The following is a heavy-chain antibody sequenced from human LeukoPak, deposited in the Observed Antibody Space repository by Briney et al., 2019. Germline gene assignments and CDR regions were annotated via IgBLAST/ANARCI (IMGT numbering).Heavy chain of an antibody. CDR1: GGSFSGYY. Sequence: SETLSLTCAVYGGSFSGYYWSWIRQPPGKGLEWIGETSHSGSTNYNPSLESRVTISVDTSKKQFSLKLTSVTAADTAVYFCARQYCSTTSCSYGFDVWAQGTMVTVSS. D-gene: IGHD2-2*01. V-gene: IGHV4-34*01. CDR3: ARQYCSTTSCSYGFDV. J-gene: IGHJ3*01. CDR2: TSHSGST.